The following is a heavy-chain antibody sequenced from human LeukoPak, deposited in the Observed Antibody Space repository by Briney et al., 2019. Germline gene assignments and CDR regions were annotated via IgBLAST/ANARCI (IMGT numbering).Heavy chain of an antibody. D-gene: IGHD2-21*01. CDR2: LYYSGSA. J-gene: IGHJ6*03. Sequence: SETLSLTCTVSGGSISSPNSYWGWIRQPPGQGLEWIASLYYSGSAYHSPSLKSRVTISVDRSKNQFSLKLYSVTAADSAVYYCARHVYCGGNCYRDDYYYYIDVWGTGTTVTVSS. CDR1: GGSISSPNSY. V-gene: IGHV4-39*01. CDR3: ARHVYCGGNCYRDDYYYYIDV.